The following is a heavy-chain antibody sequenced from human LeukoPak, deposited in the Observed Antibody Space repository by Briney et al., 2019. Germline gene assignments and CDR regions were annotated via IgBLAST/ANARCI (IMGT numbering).Heavy chain of an antibody. CDR2: ISSSGSTI. D-gene: IGHD6-13*01. CDR1: GFTFSDYY. CDR3: ARGDSIAAAVPDAFDI. V-gene: IGHV3-11*04. J-gene: IGHJ3*02. Sequence: GGSLRLSCAASGFTFSDYYMSWIRQAPGKGLEWVSYISSSGSTIYYADSVKGRFTISRDNAKNSLYLQMNSLRAEDTAVYYCARGDSIAAAVPDAFDIWGRGTMVTVSS.